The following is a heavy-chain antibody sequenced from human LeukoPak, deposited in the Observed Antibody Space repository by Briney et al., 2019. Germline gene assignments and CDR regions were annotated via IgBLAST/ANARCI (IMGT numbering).Heavy chain of an antibody. CDR2: ISGSSSYI. D-gene: IGHD6-19*01. CDR3: ARGRTSDTVAGTLTDAFDI. Sequence: PGGSLRLSCAASGFTFSSYSMNWVRQAPGKGLEWVSSISGSSSYIYYADSVKGRFTISRDNAKNSLYLQMNSLRAEDTAVYYCARGRTSDTVAGTLTDAFDIWGQGTMVTVSS. V-gene: IGHV3-21*01. J-gene: IGHJ3*02. CDR1: GFTFSSYS.